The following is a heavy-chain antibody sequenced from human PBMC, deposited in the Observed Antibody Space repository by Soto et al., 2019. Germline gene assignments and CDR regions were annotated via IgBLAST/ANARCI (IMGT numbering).Heavy chain of an antibody. CDR2: ISSSSYI. V-gene: IGHV3-21*01. J-gene: IGHJ5*02. Sequence: PGGSLRLSCAASGFTFSSYSMNWVRQAPGKGLEWVSSISSSSYIYYADSVKGRFTISRDNAKNSLYLQMNSLRAEDTAVYYCARDSYYYDSSGYYPWGQGTLVTVSS. CDR1: GFTFSSYS. CDR3: ARDSYYYDSSGYYP. D-gene: IGHD3-22*01.